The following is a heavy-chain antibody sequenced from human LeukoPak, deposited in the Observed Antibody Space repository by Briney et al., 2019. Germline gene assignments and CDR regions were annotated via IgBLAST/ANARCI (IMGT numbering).Heavy chain of an antibody. CDR1: GYSISSGYY. J-gene: IGHJ3*02. D-gene: IGHD2-2*01. V-gene: IGHV4-38-2*02. CDR3: AREGVVPAASDAFDI. CDR2: IYHSGST. Sequence: SETLSLTCTVSGYSISSGYYWGWIRRPPGKGLEWIGSIYHSGSTNYNPSLKSRVTMSVDTSKNQFSLKLSSVTAADTAVYYCAREGVVPAASDAFDIWGQGTMVTVSS.